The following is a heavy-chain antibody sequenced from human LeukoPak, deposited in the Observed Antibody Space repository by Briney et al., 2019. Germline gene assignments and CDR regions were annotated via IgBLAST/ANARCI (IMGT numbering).Heavy chain of an antibody. V-gene: IGHV3-53*01. J-gene: IGHJ4*02. Sequence: GGSLRLSCVDSGFTFTNACMSWVRQAPGKGLEWVSLICSGGNTYYADSVKGRFTISRDDSKNTLYLQMNSLRAEDTAVYYCARRYCSGGTCYFFDYWGQGTLVTVSS. CDR1: GFTFTNAC. D-gene: IGHD2-15*01. CDR2: ICSGGNT. CDR3: ARRYCSGGTCYFFDY.